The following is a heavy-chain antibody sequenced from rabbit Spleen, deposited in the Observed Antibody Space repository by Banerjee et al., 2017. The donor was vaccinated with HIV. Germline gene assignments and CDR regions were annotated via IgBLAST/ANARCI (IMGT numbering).Heavy chain of an antibody. V-gene: IGHV1S45*01. Sequence: QEQLEESGGDLVKPEGSLALTCTASGFSFSSSYYMCWVRQAPGKGLEWIACIYTGSSGRTYYANWAKGRFTISETSSTTVTLQMTSLTAADTATYFCARHNTGGYGLELWGPGTLVTVS. D-gene: IGHD1-1*01. J-gene: IGHJ6*01. CDR1: GFSFSSSYY. CDR3: ARHNTGGYGLEL. CDR2: IYTGSSGRT.